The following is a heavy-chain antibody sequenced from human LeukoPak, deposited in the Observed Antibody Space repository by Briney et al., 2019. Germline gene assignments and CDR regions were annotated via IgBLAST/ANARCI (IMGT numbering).Heavy chain of an antibody. J-gene: IGHJ4*02. Sequence: GASVKVSCKVSGYTLTELSMHWVRQAPGKGLEWMGGFDPEDGETIYAQKFKGRVTMTENTSTDTAYMELSSLRSEDTAVYYCATGIVGANYFDYWGQGTLVTVSS. CDR1: GYTLTELS. CDR2: FDPEDGET. D-gene: IGHD1-26*01. CDR3: ATGIVGANYFDY. V-gene: IGHV1-24*01.